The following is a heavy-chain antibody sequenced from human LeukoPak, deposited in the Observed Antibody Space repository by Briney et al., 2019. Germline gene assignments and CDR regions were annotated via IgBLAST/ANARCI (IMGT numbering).Heavy chain of an antibody. D-gene: IGHD3-3*01. V-gene: IGHV3-30*02. J-gene: IGHJ4*02. CDR3: AKDPQYYDFWSGSILYYFDY. CDR1: GFTFSSYG. Sequence: GGSLRLSCAASGFTFSSYGMHWVRQAPGKGLEWVAFIRYDGSNKYYADSVKGRFTISRDSSKNTLYLQMNSLRAEDTAVYYCAKDPQYYDFWSGSILYYFDYWGQGTLVTVSS. CDR2: IRYDGSNK.